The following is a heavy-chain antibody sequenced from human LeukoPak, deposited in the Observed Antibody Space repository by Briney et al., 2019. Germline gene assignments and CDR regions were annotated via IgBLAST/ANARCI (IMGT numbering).Heavy chain of an antibody. D-gene: IGHD3-3*01. CDR2: IKEDGSEK. Sequence: GGSLRLSCAASGFTFSSYWMSWVRQAPGKGLEWVANIKEDGSEKYYVDSAKGRFTISRDNAKNSLYLQMNSLRAEDTAVYYCVRDGDFWSAQGAFDIWGQGTMVTVSS. V-gene: IGHV3-7*01. CDR1: GFTFSSYW. CDR3: VRDGDFWSAQGAFDI. J-gene: IGHJ3*02.